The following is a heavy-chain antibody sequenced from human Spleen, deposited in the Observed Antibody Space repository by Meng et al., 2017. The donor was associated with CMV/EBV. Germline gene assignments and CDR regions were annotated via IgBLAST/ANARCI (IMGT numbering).Heavy chain of an antibody. V-gene: IGHV3-30*04. Sequence: GGSLRLSCAASGFTFSRYAMHWVRQAPGKGLEWVSVISYDGSNKYYADSVKGRFTISRDNSKNTLYLQMNSLRADDTAVYYCLPEGCGGDCYSFDYWGQGTLVNRLL. D-gene: IGHD2-21*01. CDR1: GFTFSRYA. J-gene: IGHJ4*02. CDR3: LPEGCGGDCYSFDY. CDR2: ISYDGSNK.